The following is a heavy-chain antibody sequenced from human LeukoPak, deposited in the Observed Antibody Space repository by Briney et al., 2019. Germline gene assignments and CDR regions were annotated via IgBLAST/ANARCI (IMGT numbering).Heavy chain of an antibody. D-gene: IGHD2-15*01. Sequence: ASVKVSCKASGYTFTSYGISWVRQAPGQGLEWMGWISAYNGNTNYAQKLQGRVTMTTDTSTSTAYMELRSLRSDDTAVYYCARVPPIGYCSGGSCKNFDYWGQETLVTVSS. CDR2: ISAYNGNT. J-gene: IGHJ4*02. CDR3: ARVPPIGYCSGGSCKNFDY. CDR1: GYTFTSYG. V-gene: IGHV1-18*01.